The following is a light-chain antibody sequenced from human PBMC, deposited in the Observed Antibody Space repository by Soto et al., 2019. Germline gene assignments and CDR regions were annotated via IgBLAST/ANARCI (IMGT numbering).Light chain of an antibody. CDR2: NAS. CDR3: QQYNNWPPLT. V-gene: IGKV3-15*01. CDR1: QSVSSN. J-gene: IGKJ4*01. Sequence: EIVMTQSPATLPVSPGERATLSCRASQSVSSNLAWYQQKPGQPPRLLIYNASTRATGIPARFSGSGSGTDFTLTISSLQSEDFAGYYCQQYNNWPPLTFGGGTKVEIK.